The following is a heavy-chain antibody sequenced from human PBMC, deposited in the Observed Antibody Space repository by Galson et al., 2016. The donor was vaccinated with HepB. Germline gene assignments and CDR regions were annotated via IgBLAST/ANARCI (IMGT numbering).Heavy chain of an antibody. Sequence: LSLTCTVSGGSISSYYWSWIRQPPGKGLEWIGYIYYSGTTHYNPSLKTRVSISVDTSKDQFSLKLRSVTAADTAVYYCARDVSYDFWSGYYSRFDTWGQGTLVTVSS. J-gene: IGHJ5*02. D-gene: IGHD3-3*01. CDR2: IYYSGTT. CDR3: ARDVSYDFWSGYYSRFDT. V-gene: IGHV4-59*12. CDR1: GGSISSYY.